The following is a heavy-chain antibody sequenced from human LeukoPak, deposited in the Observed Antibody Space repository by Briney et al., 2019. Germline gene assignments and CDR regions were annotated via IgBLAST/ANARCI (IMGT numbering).Heavy chain of an antibody. D-gene: IGHD4-17*01. CDR2: ISGSGGST. CDR1: GFIFSRYA. J-gene: IGHJ4*02. V-gene: IGHV3-23*01. Sequence: GGSLRLSCAASGFIFSRYAMTWVRQAPGKGLEWVSGISGSGGSTFYADSVKGRFTISRDNSKNTLYLQMNSLRAEDTAVYYCARHFSDYGGYAPFDFWGQGTLVTVSS. CDR3: ARHFSDYGGYAPFDF.